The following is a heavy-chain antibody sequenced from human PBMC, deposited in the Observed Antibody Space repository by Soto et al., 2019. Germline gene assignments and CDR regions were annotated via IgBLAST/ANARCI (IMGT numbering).Heavy chain of an antibody. Sequence: EVQLVESGGGVVQPGRSLRLSCAASGFTFSSYAMHWVRQAPGKGLEWVAGISWDSSNKYYADSVKGRFTISRDNNKKLLHQKMKSLAAEDTVVYCGAKHCAALVRMCDYWGQGTLVTVSS. CDR2: ISWDSSNK. V-gene: IGHV3-9*01. CDR1: GFTFSSYA. CDR3: AKHCAALVRMCDY. D-gene: IGHD5-18*01. J-gene: IGHJ4*02.